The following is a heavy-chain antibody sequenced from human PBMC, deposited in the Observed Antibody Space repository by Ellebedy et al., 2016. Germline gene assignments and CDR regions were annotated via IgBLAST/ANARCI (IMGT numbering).Heavy chain of an antibody. D-gene: IGHD6-6*01. Sequence: SGPTLVXPTQTLTLTCTFSGFSLSTSGVIVGWIRQPPGKALEWLALIYWDDDKRYSPSLKSRLTITKDTSKNQVVLTMTNMDPVDTATYYCARLGSSIASLGRAGGAFDIWGQGTMVTVSS. CDR3: ARLGSSIASLGRAGGAFDI. J-gene: IGHJ3*02. V-gene: IGHV2-5*02. CDR1: GFSLSTSGVI. CDR2: IYWDDDK.